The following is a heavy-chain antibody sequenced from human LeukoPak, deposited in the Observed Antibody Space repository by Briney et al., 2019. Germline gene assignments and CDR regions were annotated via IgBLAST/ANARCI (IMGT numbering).Heavy chain of an antibody. J-gene: IGHJ4*02. D-gene: IGHD5-12*01. CDR1: GGSISSGGYY. V-gene: IGHV4-31*03. CDR2: IYYSGST. CDR3: ARSGYDGFDY. Sequence: SQTLSLTCTVSGGSISSGGYYWSWIRQHPGKGLEWIGYIYYSGSTYYNPSLKSRVTIPVDTSKNQFSLKLSSVTAADTAVYYCARSGYDGFDYWGQGTLVTVSS.